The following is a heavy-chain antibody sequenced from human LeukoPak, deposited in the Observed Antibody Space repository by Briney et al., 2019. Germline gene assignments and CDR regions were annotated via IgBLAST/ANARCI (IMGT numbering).Heavy chain of an antibody. J-gene: IGHJ4*02. CDR3: ARSMITVASTAWAY. D-gene: IGHD6-19*01. Sequence: GGSLRLSCAASGFALSDYYMTWVRQAPGKGLEWISYISISGNDKYYADSVKGRFTISRENAKDSLYLQMNSLRAEDTAVHYCARSMITVASTAWAYWGQGTLVTVSS. CDR1: GFALSDYY. V-gene: IGHV3-11*01. CDR2: ISISGNDK.